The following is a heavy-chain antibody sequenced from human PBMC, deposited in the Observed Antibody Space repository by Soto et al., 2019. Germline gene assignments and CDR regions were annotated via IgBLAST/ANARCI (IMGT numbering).Heavy chain of an antibody. J-gene: IGHJ4*02. Sequence: PSETLSLTCTVSGGSISSGGYYWSWIRQHPGKGLEWIGYIYYSGSTYYNPSLKSRVTISVDTSKNQFSLKLSSVTAADTAVYYCARDRVVTAYFDYWGQGTLVTVSS. CDR1: GGSISSGGYY. V-gene: IGHV4-31*03. CDR2: IYYSGST. CDR3: ARDRVVTAYFDY. D-gene: IGHD2-15*01.